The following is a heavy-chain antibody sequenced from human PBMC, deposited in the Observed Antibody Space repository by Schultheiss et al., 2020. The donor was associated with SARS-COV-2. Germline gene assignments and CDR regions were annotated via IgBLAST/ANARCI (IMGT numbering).Heavy chain of an antibody. CDR1: GFTVSSNY. J-gene: IGHJ4*02. CDR2: ISYDGSNK. Sequence: GALRLSCAASGFTVSSNYMSWVRQAPGKGLEWVAVISYDGSNKYYADSVKGRFTISRDNSKNTLYLQMNSLRAEDTAVYYCARLSGSYYVLAYWGQGTLVTVSS. V-gene: IGHV3-30-3*01. CDR3: ARLSGSYYVLAY. D-gene: IGHD1-26*01.